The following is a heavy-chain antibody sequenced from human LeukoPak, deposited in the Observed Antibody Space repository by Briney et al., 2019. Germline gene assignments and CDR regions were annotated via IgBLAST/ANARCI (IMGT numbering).Heavy chain of an antibody. J-gene: IGHJ4*02. CDR1: GCTFSSYA. CDR2: IIPIFGTA. D-gene: IGHD2-2*01. CDR3: ATLGYCSSTSCYPQTNSVDY. Sequence: SVKVSCKASGCTFSSYAISWLRQAPGQGLEWMGGIIPIFGTANYAQKFQGRVTITADKSTSTAYMELSSLRSEDTAVYYCATLGYCSSTSCYPQTNSVDYWGQGTLVTVSS. V-gene: IGHV1-69*06.